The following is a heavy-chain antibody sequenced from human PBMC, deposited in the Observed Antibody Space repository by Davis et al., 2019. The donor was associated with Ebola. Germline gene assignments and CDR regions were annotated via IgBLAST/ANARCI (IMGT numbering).Heavy chain of an antibody. J-gene: IGHJ6*02. CDR2: ISSSSSYI. V-gene: IGHV3-21*01. D-gene: IGHD5-12*01. CDR1: GFTFSSYS. CDR3: ARESSGYDPGGYYYYGMDV. Sequence: PGGSLRLSCAASGFTFSSYSMNWVRQAPGKGLEWVSSISSSSSYIYYADSVKGRFTISRDNAKNSLYLQMNSLRVEDTAVYYCARESSGYDPGGYYYYGMDVWGQGTTVTVSS.